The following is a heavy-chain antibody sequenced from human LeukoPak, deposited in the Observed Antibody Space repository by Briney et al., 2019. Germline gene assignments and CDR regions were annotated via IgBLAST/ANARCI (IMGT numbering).Heavy chain of an antibody. D-gene: IGHD5-12*01. Sequence: PSETLSLTCTVSGGSISSYYWSWIRQPPGKGLEWIGYIYYSGSTSYNPSLKSRVTISVDMSKNQFSLKLSSVTAADTAVYYCARSVSGYDYYFDYWGQGTLVTVSS. CDR1: GGSISSYY. J-gene: IGHJ4*02. CDR2: IYYSGST. CDR3: ARSVSGYDYYFDY. V-gene: IGHV4-59*01.